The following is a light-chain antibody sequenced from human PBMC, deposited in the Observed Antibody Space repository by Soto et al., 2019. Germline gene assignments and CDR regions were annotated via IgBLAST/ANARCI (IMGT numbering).Light chain of an antibody. CDR1: QGIGDT. V-gene: IGKV3-11*01. CDR3: QQRSNWPPIT. CDR2: DAS. Sequence: EVVMTQSPATLSVSPGEGVTLSCRASQGIGDTLAWYQQKPGQAPRLLIYDASNRATDIPARFSGSGSGTDFTLTISSLEPEDFAVYYCQQRSNWPPITFGQGTRLEIK. J-gene: IGKJ5*01.